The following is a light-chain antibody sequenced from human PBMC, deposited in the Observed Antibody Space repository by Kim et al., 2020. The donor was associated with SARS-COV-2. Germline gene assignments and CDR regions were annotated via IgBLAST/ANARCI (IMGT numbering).Light chain of an antibody. Sequence: EIVLTQSPGTLSLSPGETATLSCRASESVSSRYLAWYQQKPGQAPRLLIFASSNRAPATPDSFSGSGSGTDFTLTISRLEPEDFAAYYCQLCVTSALTFGGGTKVDIK. J-gene: IGKJ4*01. CDR2: ASS. CDR1: ESVSSRY. V-gene: IGKV3-20*01. CDR3: QLCVTSALT.